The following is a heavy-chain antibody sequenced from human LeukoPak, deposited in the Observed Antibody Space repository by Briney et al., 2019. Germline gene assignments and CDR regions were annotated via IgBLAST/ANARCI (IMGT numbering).Heavy chain of an antibody. CDR2: ISYDGSNK. J-gene: IGHJ4*02. D-gene: IGHD2-8*01. CDR1: GFTFSSYA. CDR3: ARDIGLHRKSNFDY. V-gene: IGHV3-30-3*01. Sequence: GGSLRLSCAASGFTFSSYAMSWVRQAPGKGLEWVAVISYDGSNKYYADSVKGRFTISRDNSKNTLYLQMNSLRAEDTAVYYCARDIGLHRKSNFDYWGQGTLVTVSS.